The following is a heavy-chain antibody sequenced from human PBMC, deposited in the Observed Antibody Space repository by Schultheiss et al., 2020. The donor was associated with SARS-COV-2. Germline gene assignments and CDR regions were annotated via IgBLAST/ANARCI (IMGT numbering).Heavy chain of an antibody. Sequence: GGSLRLSCAASGFTFSSYDMYWVRQAPGKGLEWVAVIWYDGSNKYYADSVKGRFTISRDNSKNTLYLQMNSLRAEDTAVYYCAREGRAYNWFDPWGQGTLVTVSS. CDR2: IWYDGSNK. V-gene: IGHV3-33*08. CDR1: GFTFSSYD. CDR3: AREGRAYNWFDP. J-gene: IGHJ5*02.